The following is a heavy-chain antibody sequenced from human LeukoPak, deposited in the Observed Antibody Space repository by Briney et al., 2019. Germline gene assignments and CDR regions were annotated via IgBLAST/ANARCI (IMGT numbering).Heavy chain of an antibody. CDR3: ARADKAAAGTCFDY. D-gene: IGHD6-13*01. J-gene: IGHJ4*02. CDR2: INHSGST. CDR1: GGSFSGYY. V-gene: IGHV4-34*01. Sequence: PSETLSLTCAVYGGSFSGYYWSWIRQPPGKGLEWIGEINHSGSTNYNPSLKSRVTMSVDTSKNQFSLKLSSVTAADTAVYYCARADKAAAGTCFDYWGQGTLVTVSS.